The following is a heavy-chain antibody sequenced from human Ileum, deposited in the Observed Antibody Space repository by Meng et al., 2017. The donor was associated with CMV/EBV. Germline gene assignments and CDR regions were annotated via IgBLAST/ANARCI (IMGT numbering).Heavy chain of an antibody. CDR1: GFNFSSYA. CDR3: ASGVVVIAFVGNN. CDR2: ISYDGSNK. J-gene: IGHJ4*02. V-gene: IGHV3-30-3*01. Sequence: GESPKISCAASGFNFSSYAMHWVRQAPGKGLEWVAVISYDGSNKYYADSVKGRFTISRDNSKNTLYLQMNSLRAEDTAVYYCASGVVVIAFVGNNWGQGTLVTVSS. D-gene: IGHD2-21*01.